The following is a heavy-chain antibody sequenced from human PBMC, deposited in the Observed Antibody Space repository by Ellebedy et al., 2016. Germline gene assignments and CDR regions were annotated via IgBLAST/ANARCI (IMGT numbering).Heavy chain of an antibody. Sequence: SETLSLXXTVSGGSISSYYWSWIRQPAGKGLEWIGRIYTSGSTNYNPSLKSRVTMSVDTSKNQFSLKLSSVTAADTAVYYCARGLRALRYFDRGGFDYWGQGTLVTVSS. CDR2: IYTSGST. CDR1: GGSISSYY. V-gene: IGHV4-4*07. D-gene: IGHD3-9*01. CDR3: ARGLRALRYFDRGGFDY. J-gene: IGHJ4*02.